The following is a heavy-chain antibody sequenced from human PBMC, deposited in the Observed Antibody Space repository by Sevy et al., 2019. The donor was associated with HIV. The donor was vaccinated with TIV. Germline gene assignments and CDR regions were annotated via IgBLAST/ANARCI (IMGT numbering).Heavy chain of an antibody. V-gene: IGHV3-74*01. Sequence: GGSLRLSCAASGFTFSSYWMHWVRQAPGKGLVWVSRINSDGSSTSYADSVKGRFTISRDNAKNTLYLQMNSLRAEDTAVYYCARGPLSIVARRFYYYYGMDVWGQGTTVTVSS. CDR1: GFTFSSYW. J-gene: IGHJ6*02. D-gene: IGHD6-6*01. CDR3: ARGPLSIVARRFYYYYGMDV. CDR2: INSDGSST.